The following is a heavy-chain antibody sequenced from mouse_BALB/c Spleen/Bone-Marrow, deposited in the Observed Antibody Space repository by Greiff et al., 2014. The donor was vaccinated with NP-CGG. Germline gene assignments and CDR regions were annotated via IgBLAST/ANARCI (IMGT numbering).Heavy chain of an antibody. D-gene: IGHD2-14*01. CDR1: GYTFTTYT. CDR2: INPSSGYT. CDR3: ARTYYRYDGFAY. V-gene: IGHV1-4*01. J-gene: IGHJ3*01. Sequence: QVQLQQSGVDLARPGASVKMSCKASGYTFTTYTMNWVKQRPGQGLEWIGYINPSSGYTNYNQKFKDKATLTADKSSSTAYMQLSSLTSEDSAVYYCARTYYRYDGFAYWGQGTLVTVSA.